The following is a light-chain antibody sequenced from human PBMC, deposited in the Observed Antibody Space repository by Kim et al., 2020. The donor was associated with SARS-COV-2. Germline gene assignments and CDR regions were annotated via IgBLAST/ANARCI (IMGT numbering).Light chain of an antibody. CDR3: SSYTTSGTLL. V-gene: IGLV2-14*01. Sequence: QSALTQPASVSGSPGQSITISGTGTSSDIGNYNYVSWYQQHPGKAPKLMIYDVNKRPSGVSYRFSGSKSGNTASLTISGLQAEDEADYYCSSYTTSGTLLFGGGTQLTVL. CDR2: DVN. J-gene: IGLJ2*01. CDR1: SSDIGNYNY.